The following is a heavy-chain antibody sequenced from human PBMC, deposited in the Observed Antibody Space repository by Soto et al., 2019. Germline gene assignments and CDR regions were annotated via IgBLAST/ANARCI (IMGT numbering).Heavy chain of an antibody. V-gene: IGHV1-69*13. CDR1: GGTFSSYA. J-gene: IGHJ6*02. Sequence: SVKVSCKASGGTFSSYAISWVRQAPGQGLEWMGGIIPIFGTANYAQKFQGRVTITADESTSTAYMELSSLRSEDTAVYYCARELNYDFWSGSDGMDVWGQGTTVTVSS. CDR2: IIPIFGTA. CDR3: ARELNYDFWSGSDGMDV. D-gene: IGHD3-3*01.